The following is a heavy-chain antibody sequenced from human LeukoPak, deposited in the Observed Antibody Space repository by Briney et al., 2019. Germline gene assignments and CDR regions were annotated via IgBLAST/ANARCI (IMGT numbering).Heavy chain of an antibody. Sequence: WVRDVSWKRMEWMAIIYPGNSDTRYSPSFQGQVTISADKSISTAYLHWSSLKASDTAMYYCARHTAIVPDYFFDYWGQGTLVTVSS. CDR3: ARHTAIVPDYFFDY. V-gene: IGHV5-51*01. D-gene: IGHD2-15*01. J-gene: IGHJ4*02. CDR2: IYPGNSDT.